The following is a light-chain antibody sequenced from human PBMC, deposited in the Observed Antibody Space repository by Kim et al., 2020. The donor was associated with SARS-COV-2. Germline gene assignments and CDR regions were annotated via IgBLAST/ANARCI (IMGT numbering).Light chain of an antibody. Sequence: LSPGERATLSCRASRSVSSSYLAWYQQKPGQAPRLLIYGASSRATDIPDRFSGSGSGTDFTLTISRLEPEDLAVYYCKQYGSSVTFGGGPKVDIK. CDR1: RSVSSSY. V-gene: IGKV3-20*01. CDR3: KQYGSSVT. J-gene: IGKJ4*01. CDR2: GAS.